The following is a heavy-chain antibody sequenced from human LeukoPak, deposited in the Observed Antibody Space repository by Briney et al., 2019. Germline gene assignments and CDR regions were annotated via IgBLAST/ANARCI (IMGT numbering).Heavy chain of an antibody. CDR1: GYSFSSYY. CDR2: IYVGDSDI. CDR3: ARHGYSYGLSFDY. Sequence: GESPKISCKGSGYSFSSYYIDWVRQMPGKGLEWMGVIYVGDSDIRYSPSFQGQVTISVDKSISTAYLQWSSLKASDTAIYFCARHGYSYGLSFDYWGRGTLVTVSS. J-gene: IGHJ4*02. D-gene: IGHD5-18*01. V-gene: IGHV5-51*01.